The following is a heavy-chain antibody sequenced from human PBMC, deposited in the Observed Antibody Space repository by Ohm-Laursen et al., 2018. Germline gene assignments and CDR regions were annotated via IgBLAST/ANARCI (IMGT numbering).Heavy chain of an antibody. CDR1: GFTFSSFD. Sequence: SRRLSCAASGFTFSSFDMNWVCQAPGQGQEWVSLIYSGGDMFYADSVKGRFTISRDKSKNTLYLQMNSLRVEDTAMYFCARDVPGIVASRGGGWGQGTLVTVSS. CDR3: ARDVPGIVASRGGG. V-gene: IGHV3-53*01. D-gene: IGHD3-16*01. J-gene: IGHJ4*02. CDR2: IYSGGDM.